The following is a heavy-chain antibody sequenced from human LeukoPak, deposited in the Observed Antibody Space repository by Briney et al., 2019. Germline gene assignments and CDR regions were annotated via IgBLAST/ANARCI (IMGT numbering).Heavy chain of an antibody. CDR2: IRYDGSNK. D-gene: IGHD3-22*01. V-gene: IGHV3-30*02. CDR3: VKDSTHFRVWDSYDTTGLNY. Sequence: GGSLRLSCAASGFTISSYGMHWVRQAPGKGLEWVAFIRYDGSNKYYADSVKGRFTISRDNSKNTLYLQMNSLRAEDTAVYYCVKDSTHFRVWDSYDTTGLNYWGQGTLVTVSS. J-gene: IGHJ4*02. CDR1: GFTISSYG.